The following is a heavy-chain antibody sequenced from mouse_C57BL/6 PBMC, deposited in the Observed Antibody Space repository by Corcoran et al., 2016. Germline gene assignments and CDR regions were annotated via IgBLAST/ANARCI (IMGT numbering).Heavy chain of an antibody. CDR1: GYSITSGYY. CDR3: ARDKAYYSNPYAMDY. V-gene: IGHV3-6*01. D-gene: IGHD2-5*01. Sequence: DVQLQESGPGFVKPSQSLSLPCSVTGYSITSGYYWNWIRQFPGSKLEWMGYISYDGSNNYNPSLKNRISITRDTSKNQFFLKLNSVTTEDTATYYCARDKAYYSNPYAMDYWGQGTSVTVSS. J-gene: IGHJ4*01. CDR2: ISYDGSN.